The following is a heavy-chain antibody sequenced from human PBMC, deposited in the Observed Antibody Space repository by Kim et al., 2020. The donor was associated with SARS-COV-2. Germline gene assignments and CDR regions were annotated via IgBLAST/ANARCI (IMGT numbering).Heavy chain of an antibody. Sequence: ASVKVSCKVSGYTLTELSMHWVRQAPGKGLEWMGGFDPEDGETIYAQKFQGRVTMTEDTSTDTAYMELSSLRSEDTAVYYCATEGYGSGRIIAFDIWGQGTMVTVSS. D-gene: IGHD3-10*01. V-gene: IGHV1-24*01. CDR2: FDPEDGET. CDR1: GYTLTELS. J-gene: IGHJ3*02. CDR3: ATEGYGSGRIIAFDI.